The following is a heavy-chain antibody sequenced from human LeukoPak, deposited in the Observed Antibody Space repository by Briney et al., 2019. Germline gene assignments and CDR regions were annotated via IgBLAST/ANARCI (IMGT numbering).Heavy chain of an antibody. D-gene: IGHD6-19*01. CDR1: GYTFTSYG. CDR2: ISAYNGNT. CDR3: ATGSSGWNIDY. J-gene: IGHJ4*02. V-gene: IGHV1-18*01. Sequence: ASVKVSCKASGYTFTSYGISWVRQAPGQGLEWMGWISAYNGNTNYAQKFQGRVTMTEDTSTDIAYMELSSLRSEDTAVYYCATGSSGWNIDYWGQGTLVTVSS.